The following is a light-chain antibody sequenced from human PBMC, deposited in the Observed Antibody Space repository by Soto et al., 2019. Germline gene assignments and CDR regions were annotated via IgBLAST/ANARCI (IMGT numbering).Light chain of an antibody. J-gene: IGLJ1*01. CDR1: SSDIGAYNY. CDR2: GVT. CDR3: FSHRSGDSHV. Sequence: QSALTQPASVSGSPGQSITISCTGTSSDIGAYNYVSWYQQYPGKAPKLMIYGVTNRPSGVSNRFSGSKTGNTASLTISGLQAEDEADYYCFSHRSGDSHVFGTGTKVIV. V-gene: IGLV2-14*01.